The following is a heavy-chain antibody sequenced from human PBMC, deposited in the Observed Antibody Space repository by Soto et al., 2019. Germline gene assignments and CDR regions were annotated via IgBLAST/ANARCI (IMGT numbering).Heavy chain of an antibody. CDR3: ARGRTEWLRLYIFDY. CDR1: GGTFSSYA. Sequence: VKVSCKASGGTFSSYAISWVRQAPGQGLEWMGGIIPIFGTANYAQKFQGRVTITADESTSTAYMELSSLRSEDTAVYYCARGRTEWLRLYIFDYWGQGTLVTVSS. J-gene: IGHJ4*02. V-gene: IGHV1-69*13. CDR2: IIPIFGTA. D-gene: IGHD5-12*01.